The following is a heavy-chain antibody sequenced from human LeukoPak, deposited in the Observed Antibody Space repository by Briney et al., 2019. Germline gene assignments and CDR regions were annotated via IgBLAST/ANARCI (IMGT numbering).Heavy chain of an antibody. J-gene: IGHJ4*02. D-gene: IGHD6-19*01. CDR3: AKSAQDAVAGDFDY. Sequence: GGSLRLSCAASGFPFSSYSMNWVGQAPGKGLEWVSSISSSSSYIYYADSVKGRFTISRDNAKNSLYLQMNSLRAEDTAVYYCAKSAQDAVAGDFDYWGQGTLVTVSS. CDR2: ISSSSSYI. CDR1: GFPFSSYS. V-gene: IGHV3-21*01.